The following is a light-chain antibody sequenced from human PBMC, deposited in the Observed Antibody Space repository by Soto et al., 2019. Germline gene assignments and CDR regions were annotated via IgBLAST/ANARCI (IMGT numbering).Light chain of an antibody. Sequence: EIVLTQSPGTLSLSPGERATLSCRASQSVSSNYLAWCQQKPGQAPRLLIYGASSRATGIPDRFSGSGSGTDFTLTISRLEPEYFAVYYCQQYGNSPWTFGQGTKVEIK. CDR3: QQYGNSPWT. J-gene: IGKJ1*01. V-gene: IGKV3-20*01. CDR2: GAS. CDR1: QSVSSNY.